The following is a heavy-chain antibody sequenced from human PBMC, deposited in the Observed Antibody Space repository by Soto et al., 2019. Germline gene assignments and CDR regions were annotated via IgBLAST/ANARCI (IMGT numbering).Heavy chain of an antibody. D-gene: IGHD2-2*01. J-gene: IGHJ4*02. Sequence: PSETLSLTCTVSGGSISSGGYYWSWIRQHPGKGLEWIGYIYYSGTTYYNPSLKSRVTISVDTSKNQFSLKLSSVTAADTAVYYCAKRGFCISKSCPSPFDYWGQGTLVTVSS. CDR1: GGSISSGGYY. V-gene: IGHV4-31*03. CDR2: IYYSGTT. CDR3: AKRGFCISKSCPSPFDY.